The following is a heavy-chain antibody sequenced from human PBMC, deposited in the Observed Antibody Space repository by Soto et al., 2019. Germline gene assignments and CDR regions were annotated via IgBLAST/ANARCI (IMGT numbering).Heavy chain of an antibody. J-gene: IGHJ4*02. D-gene: IGHD6-19*01. V-gene: IGHV3-64D*06. CDR1: GFTFSSYG. Sequence: GGSLRLSCSASGFTFSSYGMHWVRQAPGKGLEYVSAIKNSGSTTNYADSVKGRFTISRDNSKNMLYLQMSSLTSEDTAVYYCAAVAGSYWFDCWGQGTLVTVSS. CDR3: AAVAGSYWFDC. CDR2: IKNSGSTT.